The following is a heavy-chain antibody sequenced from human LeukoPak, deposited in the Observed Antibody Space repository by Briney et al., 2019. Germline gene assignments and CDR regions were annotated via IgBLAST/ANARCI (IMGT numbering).Heavy chain of an antibody. Sequence: GGSLRLSCAAAGFTFSKFAMHWVRQAPGKGLEWVAVVSYDGSYKYYADSVKGRFTISRDNSKNTLYLQMNSLRAEDTAVYYCARGALLWFGDRMEYYFDYWGQGTLLTVSS. CDR3: ARGALLWFGDRMEYYFDY. D-gene: IGHD3-10*01. J-gene: IGHJ4*02. V-gene: IGHV3-30*04. CDR2: VSYDGSYK. CDR1: GFTFSKFA.